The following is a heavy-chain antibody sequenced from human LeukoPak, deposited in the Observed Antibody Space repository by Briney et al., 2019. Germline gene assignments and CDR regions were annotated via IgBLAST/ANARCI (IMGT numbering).Heavy chain of an antibody. CDR2: INHSGST. D-gene: IGHD3/OR15-3a*01. J-gene: IGHJ4*02. V-gene: IGHV4-34*01. CDR3: ARSEGPVDWYYDY. CDR1: GGSFSGYY. Sequence: SETLSLTCAVYGGSFSGYYWSWIRQPPGKGLEWIGEINHSGSTNYNPSLKSRVTISVDTSKNQFSLKLSSVTVADTAVYYCARSEGPVDWYYDYWGQGTLVTVSS.